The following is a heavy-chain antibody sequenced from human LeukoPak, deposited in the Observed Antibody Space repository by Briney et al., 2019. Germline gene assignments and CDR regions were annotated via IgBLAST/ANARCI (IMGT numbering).Heavy chain of an antibody. CDR2: IKQDGSEK. J-gene: IGHJ4*02. D-gene: IGHD1-7*01. CDR1: GFTFSSRDW. V-gene: IGHV3-7*01. Sequence: GSLRLSCAASGFTFSSRDWMTWVRQAPGKGLEWVANIKQDGSEKYYVDSVKGRFTISRDNAKNPLYLQMNSLRAEDTAVYYCGELLRTDYWGQGTLVTVSS. CDR3: GELLRTDY.